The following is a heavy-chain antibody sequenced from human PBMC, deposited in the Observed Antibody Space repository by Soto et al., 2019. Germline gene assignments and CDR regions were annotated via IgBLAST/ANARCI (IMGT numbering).Heavy chain of an antibody. CDR3: AKAYLSTLYYFDY. Sequence: PGGSLRLSCAASGFTFSSYAMSWVRQPPGQGLEWVSGISTGGGSTYYADSVKGRFTISRDSPKNTLYLQMNSLRAEDTAVYYCAKAYLSTLYYFDYWGQGALVTVS. CDR1: GFTFSSYA. J-gene: IGHJ4*02. D-gene: IGHD2-21*01. CDR2: ISTGGGST. V-gene: IGHV3-23*01.